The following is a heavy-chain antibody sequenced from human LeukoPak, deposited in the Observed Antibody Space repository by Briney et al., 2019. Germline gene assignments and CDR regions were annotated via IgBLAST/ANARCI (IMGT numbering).Heavy chain of an antibody. J-gene: IGHJ4*02. CDR3: ARDLKRGYSSGRYSWGTGSSNDY. CDR2: ISAYNGNT. V-gene: IGHV1-18*01. CDR1: GYTFTIYG. D-gene: IGHD6-19*01. Sequence: ASVKVSFKASGYTFTIYGISWVRQAPGQGLEWMGWISAYNGNTNYAQKLQGRVTMTTDPSTSTAYMELRSLRSDDTAVYYCARDLKRGYSSGRYSWGTGSSNDYWGQGTLVTVSS.